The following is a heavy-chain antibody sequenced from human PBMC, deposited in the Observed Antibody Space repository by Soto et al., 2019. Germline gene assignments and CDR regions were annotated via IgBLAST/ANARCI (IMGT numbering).Heavy chain of an antibody. Sequence: QVQLQESGPGLVQPSQTLSLTCTVSGGSISSDDYYWTWVRQPPGKGLEWIGNIHDTATTSYNPSLKSRLTLSVDTSNNQFSLRLKSVTATDTAVYFCANQYYDFSSGALDFWGQGILVPVSS. CDR2: IHDTATT. V-gene: IGHV4-30-4*01. CDR3: ANQYYDFSSGALDF. D-gene: IGHD3-3*01. J-gene: IGHJ4*02. CDR1: GGSISSDDYY.